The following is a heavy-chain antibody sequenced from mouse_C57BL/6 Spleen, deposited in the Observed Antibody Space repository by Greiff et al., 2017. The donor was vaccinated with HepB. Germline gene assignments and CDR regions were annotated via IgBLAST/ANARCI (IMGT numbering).Heavy chain of an antibody. D-gene: IGHD2-3*01. Sequence: QAQLQQPGAELVRPGSSVKLSCKASGYTFTSYWMHWVKQRPIQGLEWIGNIDPSDSETHYNQKFKDKATLTVDKSSSTAYMQLSSLTSEDSAVYYCARTNDGYYGGDFYAMDYWGQGTSVTVSS. CDR2: IDPSDSET. CDR1: GYTFTSYW. CDR3: ARTNDGYYGGDFYAMDY. J-gene: IGHJ4*01. V-gene: IGHV1-52*01.